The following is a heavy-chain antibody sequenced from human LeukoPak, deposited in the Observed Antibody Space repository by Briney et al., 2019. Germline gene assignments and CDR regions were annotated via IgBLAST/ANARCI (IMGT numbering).Heavy chain of an antibody. D-gene: IGHD2-21*02. V-gene: IGHV4-30-2*01. CDR1: GGSISSGGYS. CDR3: ARSYCGGDCYTQNWFDP. CDR2: IYHSGST. J-gene: IGHJ5*02. Sequence: SQTLSLTCAVSGGSISSGGYSWRWIRQPPGKGLEWIGYIYHSGSTYYNPSLKSRVTISVDRSKNQFSLELSSVTAADTAVYYCARSYCGGDCYTQNWFDPWGQGTLVTVSS.